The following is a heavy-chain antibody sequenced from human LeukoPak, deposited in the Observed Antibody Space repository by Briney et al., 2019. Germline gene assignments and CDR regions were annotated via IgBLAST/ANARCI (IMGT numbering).Heavy chain of an antibody. CDR3: ARTESYIPEDWFDP. J-gene: IGHJ5*02. V-gene: IGHV4-39*01. CDR1: GGSISSSSYC. D-gene: IGHD3-10*01. Sequence: SETLSLTCTVSGGSISSSSYCWGWIRQPPGKGLEWIGSICYSGSTFYNPSLKSRVTLSVDTSKNQFSLKLSSVTAADTAVYYCARTESYIPEDWFDPWGQGTLVTVSS. CDR2: ICYSGST.